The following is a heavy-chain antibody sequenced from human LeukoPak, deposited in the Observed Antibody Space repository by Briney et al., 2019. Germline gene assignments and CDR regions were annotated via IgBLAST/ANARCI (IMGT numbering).Heavy chain of an antibody. V-gene: IGHV3-33*01. CDR1: GFTFSSYA. CDR2: VWHDGSNR. CDR3: ARELSGSGSCPDY. J-gene: IGHJ4*02. D-gene: IGHD3-10*01. Sequence: GGSLRLCCTAPGFTFSSYAIHWIRQAPGKGLEWVALVWHDGSNRYYADSVKGRFTISRDNSKNTVYLQMNSLRAEDTAVYYCARELSGSGSCPDYWGQGTLVTVSS.